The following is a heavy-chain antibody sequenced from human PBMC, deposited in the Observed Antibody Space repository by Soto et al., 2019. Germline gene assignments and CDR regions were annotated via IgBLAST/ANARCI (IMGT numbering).Heavy chain of an antibody. J-gene: IGHJ5*02. CDR3: ARDQTTGDWFDA. CDR1: GFDFSNYW. Sequence: EVPLVESGGGLVQPGGSLILSCGAYGFDFSNYWMHWVRQAPGKGLVWVSRINGDGSDIKYADSVKGRFTISRDNAKNTVYLQMNSLRADDTAVYYCARDQTTGDWFDACGQGALVTVSS. V-gene: IGHV3-74*03. D-gene: IGHD4-17*01. CDR2: INGDGSDI.